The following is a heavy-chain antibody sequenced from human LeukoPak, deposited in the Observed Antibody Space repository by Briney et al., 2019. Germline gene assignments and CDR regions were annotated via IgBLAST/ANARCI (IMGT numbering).Heavy chain of an antibody. CDR3: ARNAAYNLDY. CDR1: GGSISSYY. CDR2: FHPSGST. Sequence: SETLSLTCTVSGGSISSYYWSWIRQPPGKGLEWIGEFHPSGSTNYNPSLKSRVTISVDKSKNQFSLEVSSVTAADTAVYYCARNAAYNLDYWGQGTLVAVSS. D-gene: IGHD1-14*01. J-gene: IGHJ4*02. V-gene: IGHV4-4*09.